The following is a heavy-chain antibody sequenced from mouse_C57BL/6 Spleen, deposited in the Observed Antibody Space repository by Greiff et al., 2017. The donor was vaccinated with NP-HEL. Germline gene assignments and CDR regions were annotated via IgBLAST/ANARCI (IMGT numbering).Heavy chain of an antibody. Sequence: QVQLKQSGPELVKPGASVTISCKASGYAFSSSWMNWVKQRPGQGLEWIGRIYPGDGDTTYNGKFKGKATLTADKSSSTAYMQLRSLTSEDSAVYFCARSSSRLAELAYWGQGTLVTVSA. CDR1: GYAFSSSW. V-gene: IGHV1-82*01. CDR3: ARSSSRLAELAY. CDR2: IYPGDGDT. D-gene: IGHD6-2*01. J-gene: IGHJ3*01.